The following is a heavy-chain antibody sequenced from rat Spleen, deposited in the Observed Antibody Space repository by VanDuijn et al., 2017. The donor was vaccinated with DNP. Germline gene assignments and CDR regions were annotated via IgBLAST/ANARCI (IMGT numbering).Heavy chain of an antibody. Sequence: QVQLKESGPGLVQPSQTLSLTCTVAGFSLTSNSVHWVRQPPGKGLEWMGMIWGDGSTNYNSALKSRLSIGKDTSRSQVFLTMNGLQTDDTAVYYCAEILFAYWGQGTLVTVSS. V-gene: IGHV2-41*01. J-gene: IGHJ3*01. D-gene: IGHD3-8*01. CDR1: GFSLTSNS. CDR2: IWGDGST. CDR3: AEILFAY.